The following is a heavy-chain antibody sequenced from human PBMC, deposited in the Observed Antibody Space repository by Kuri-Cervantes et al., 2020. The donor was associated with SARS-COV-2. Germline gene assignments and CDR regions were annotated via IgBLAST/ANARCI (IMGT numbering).Heavy chain of an antibody. CDR2: IRSKAYGGTT. CDR1: GFIFSDYY. D-gene: IGHD3-22*01. CDR3: TRDSHKRVRDYDSSGYYYFGY. J-gene: IGHJ4*02. V-gene: IGHV3-49*04. Sequence: GGSLRLSCSTSGFIFSDYYMSWVRQAPGKGLEWVGFIRSKAYGGTTEYAASVKGRFTISRDDSKSIAYLQMNSLKTEDTAVYYCTRDSHKRVRDYDSSGYYYFGYWGQGTLVTVSS.